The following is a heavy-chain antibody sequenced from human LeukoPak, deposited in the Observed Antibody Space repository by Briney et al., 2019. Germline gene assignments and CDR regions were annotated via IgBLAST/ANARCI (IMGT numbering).Heavy chain of an antibody. Sequence: GSLRLSCAASGFTFSSYAMSWVRQAPGKGLEWVSTFKTKYNQVYYAESVRGRFTISTDNSNNTVYLQMNSLRAEDTALYYCARSVPDYTRFDYWGQGALVTVSS. D-gene: IGHD4-11*01. V-gene: IGHV3-23*05. J-gene: IGHJ4*02. CDR2: FKTKYNQV. CDR3: ARSVPDYTRFDY. CDR1: GFTFSSYA.